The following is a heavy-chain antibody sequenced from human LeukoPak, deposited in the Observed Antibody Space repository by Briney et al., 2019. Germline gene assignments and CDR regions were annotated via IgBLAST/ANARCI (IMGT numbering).Heavy chain of an antibody. Sequence: ASVKVSCKASGYTFTSYGISWVRQAPGQGLEWMGWISAYNGNTNYAQKFQGWVTMTRDTSISTAYMELSRLRSDDTAVYYCARDADPLTSQAYCGGDCYSAGMDVWGQGTTVTVSS. J-gene: IGHJ6*02. V-gene: IGHV1-18*01. CDR1: GYTFTSYG. CDR3: ARDADPLTSQAYCGGDCYSAGMDV. CDR2: ISAYNGNT. D-gene: IGHD2-21*02.